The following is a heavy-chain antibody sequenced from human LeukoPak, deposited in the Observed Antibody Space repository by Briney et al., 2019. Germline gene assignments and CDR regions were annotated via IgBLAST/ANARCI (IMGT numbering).Heavy chain of an antibody. J-gene: IGHJ6*02. Sequence: GGSLRPSCAASGFTFSSYAMSWVRQAPGKGLEWVSAISGSGGSTYYADSVKGRFTISRDNSKNTLYLQMNSLRAEDTAVYYCAKDLEGAGPYYYYGMDVWGQGTTVTVSS. D-gene: IGHD4/OR15-4a*01. CDR3: AKDLEGAGPYYYYGMDV. V-gene: IGHV3-23*01. CDR2: ISGSGGST. CDR1: GFTFSSYA.